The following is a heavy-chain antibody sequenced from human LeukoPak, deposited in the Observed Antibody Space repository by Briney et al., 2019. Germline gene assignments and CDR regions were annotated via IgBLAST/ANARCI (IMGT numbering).Heavy chain of an antibody. D-gene: IGHD1-26*01. CDR3: ATTTIRLGY. CDR2: MYYRGST. Sequence: PSETLSLTCTVSGGSISSSSHYWGWIRQPPGKGLEWIGSMYYRGSTYHNPSLKSRVTISVDTSKNQFSLKLSSVTAADTAVYYCATTTIRLGYWGQGTLVTVSS. CDR1: GGSISSSSHY. J-gene: IGHJ4*02. V-gene: IGHV4-39*07.